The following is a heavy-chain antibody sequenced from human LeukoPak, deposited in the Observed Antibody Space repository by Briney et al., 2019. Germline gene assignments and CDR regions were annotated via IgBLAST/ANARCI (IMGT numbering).Heavy chain of an antibody. Sequence: GGSLRLSCAASGFTFSNYAVSWVRQAPGKGLEWVSAISGSGASTHYADSVKGRFTISRDNSKNTLYLQMNSLRSEDTAVYYCARGRFDPWGQGTLLTLSA. CDR2: ISGSGAST. J-gene: IGHJ5*02. CDR1: GFTFSNYA. CDR3: ARGRFDP. V-gene: IGHV3-23*01.